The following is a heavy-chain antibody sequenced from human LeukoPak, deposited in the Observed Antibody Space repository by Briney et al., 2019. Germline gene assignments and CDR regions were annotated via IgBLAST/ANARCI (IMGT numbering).Heavy chain of an antibody. CDR3: AREWRKSGRSFDY. CDR1: GFTFSSYS. Sequence: GGSLRLSCAASGFTFSSYSMNWVRQAPGKGLEWVSYISSSGSTIYYADSVKGRFTISRDNAKNSLYLQMNSLRAEDTAVYYCAREWRKSGRSFDYWGQGTLVTVSS. J-gene: IGHJ4*02. V-gene: IGHV3-48*04. D-gene: IGHD1-26*01. CDR2: ISSSGSTI.